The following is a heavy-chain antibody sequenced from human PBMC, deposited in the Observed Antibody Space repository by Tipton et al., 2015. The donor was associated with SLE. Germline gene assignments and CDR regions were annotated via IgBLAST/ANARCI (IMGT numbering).Heavy chain of an antibody. CDR2: ISASGGRT. D-gene: IGHD6-19*01. CDR1: GFMFSNYG. V-gene: IGHV3-23*01. Sequence: GSLRLSCAASGFMFSNYGMNWVRQAPGKGLEWVSSISASGGRTYYADSVKGRFTISRDNAKNSLYLQMTSLRAEDTAVYYCARDPVSGWYGDAFDIWGQGTMVTVSS. J-gene: IGHJ3*02. CDR3: ARDPVSGWYGDAFDI.